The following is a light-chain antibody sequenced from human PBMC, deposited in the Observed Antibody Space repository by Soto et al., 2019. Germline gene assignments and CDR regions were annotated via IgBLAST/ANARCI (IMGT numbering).Light chain of an antibody. CDR1: QSVSSN. J-gene: IGKJ1*01. CDR3: QQYNNWPV. CDR2: AAS. V-gene: IGKV3-15*01. Sequence: EIVMTQSPATLSVSPGERTTLSCGASQSVSSNLAWYQQKPGQAPRLLIYAASTRATGIPARFSGSGSGTEFTLTISSLQSEDFAVYYCQQYNNWPVFGQGTKVDIK.